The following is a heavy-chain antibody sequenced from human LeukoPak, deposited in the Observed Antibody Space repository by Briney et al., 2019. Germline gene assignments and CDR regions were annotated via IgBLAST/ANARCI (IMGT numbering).Heavy chain of an antibody. CDR3: AKDRDGYNGNFDY. V-gene: IGHV3-74*01. D-gene: IGHD5-24*01. CDR2: INSDGSST. Sequence: GGSLRLSCAASGFTFSSYWMHWVRQAPGKGLVWVSRINSDGSSTSYADSVKGRFTISRDNAKNTLYLQMNSLRAEDTALYYCAKDRDGYNGNFDYWGQGNLVTVSS. CDR1: GFTFSSYW. J-gene: IGHJ4*02.